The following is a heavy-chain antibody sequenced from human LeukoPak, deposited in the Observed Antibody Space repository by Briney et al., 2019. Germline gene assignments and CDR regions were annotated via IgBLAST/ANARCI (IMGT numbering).Heavy chain of an antibody. CDR2: ILYDASNK. V-gene: IGHV3-33*01. Sequence: GGSLRLSCAASGFTFGNYGMHWVRQAPGKGLEWVAVILYDASNKYYADSVKGRFTISRDNSKNTLYLQMNSLRAEDTAVYYCARYRAGNGMDVWGQGTTVTVSS. D-gene: IGHD5-24*01. CDR1: GFTFGNYG. CDR3: ARYRAGNGMDV. J-gene: IGHJ6*02.